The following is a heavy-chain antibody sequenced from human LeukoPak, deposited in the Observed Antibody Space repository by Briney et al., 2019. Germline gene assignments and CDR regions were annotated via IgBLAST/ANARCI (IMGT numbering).Heavy chain of an antibody. J-gene: IGHJ4*02. D-gene: IGHD6-13*01. CDR3: ARDSDSWYFDY. Sequence: PGGSLRLSCAVSGFTFGDYAVHWVRQVPGKGLEWVAGISWNSDTRGYVDSVKGRFTISRDNSKNTLYLQMNSLGTDDTAVYYCARDSDSWYFDYWGQGTLVTVSS. V-gene: IGHV3-9*01. CDR2: ISWNSDTR. CDR1: GFTFGDYA.